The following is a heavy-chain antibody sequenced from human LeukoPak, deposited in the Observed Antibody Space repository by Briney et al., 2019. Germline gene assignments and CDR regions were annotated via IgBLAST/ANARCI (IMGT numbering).Heavy chain of an antibody. D-gene: IGHD3-22*01. V-gene: IGHV4-59*08. J-gene: IGHJ5*02. CDR1: GASISSHY. CDR3: ARQPASSGYYYGWFDP. CDR2: IYYSGST. Sequence: SETLSLTCAVSGASISSHYWSWIRQPPGKGLEWIGYIYYSGSTNYNPSLKSRVTISVDTSKNQFSLKLSSVTAADTAVYYCARQPASSGYYYGWFDPWGQGTLVTVSS.